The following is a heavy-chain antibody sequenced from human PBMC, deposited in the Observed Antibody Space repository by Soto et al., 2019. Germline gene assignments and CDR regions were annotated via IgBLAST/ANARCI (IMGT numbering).Heavy chain of an antibody. J-gene: IGHJ4*02. CDR1: GDSIGSGGHY. Sequence: PSETLSLTCTVSGDSIGSGGHYWNWIRQHPGKGLEWIGYIYYSGSTHYNPSLRSRLRISLDTSKNQFFLRLTSVTAADTARYSCERDQALAPTVWGYWGQGIQVTVSS. CDR3: ERDQALAPTVWGY. CDR2: IYYSGST. V-gene: IGHV4-31*03. D-gene: IGHD7-27*01.